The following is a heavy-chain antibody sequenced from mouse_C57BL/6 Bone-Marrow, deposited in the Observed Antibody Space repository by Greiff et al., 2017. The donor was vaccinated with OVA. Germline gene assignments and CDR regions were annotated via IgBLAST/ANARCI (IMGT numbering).Heavy chain of an antibody. CDR3: TRPHYYGSRGGDY. V-gene: IGHV1-15*01. CDR2: IDPETGGT. CDR1: GYTFTDYE. J-gene: IGHJ2*01. D-gene: IGHD1-1*01. Sequence: VQLQQSGAELVRPGASVTLSCKASGYTFTDYEMHWVKQTPVHGLEWIGAIDPETGGTAYNQKFKGKAILTADKSSSTAYMELRSLTSEDSAVDYCTRPHYYGSRGGDYGGQGTTLTVSS.